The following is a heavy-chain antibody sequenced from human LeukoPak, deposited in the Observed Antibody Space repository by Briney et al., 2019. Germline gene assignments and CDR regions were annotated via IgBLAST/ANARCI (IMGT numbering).Heavy chain of an antibody. J-gene: IGHJ4*02. D-gene: IGHD1-26*01. CDR2: IYSGGST. V-gene: IGHV3-53*01. Sequence: SGGSLRLSCAASGFTVSSNYMSWVPQAPGKGLEWVSVIYSGGSTYYADSVKGRFTISRDNSKNTLYVQMKSLRAEDTAVYYCARVGSRVGAMDSWGKGTLVTVSS. CDR1: GFTVSSNY. CDR3: ARVGSRVGAMDS.